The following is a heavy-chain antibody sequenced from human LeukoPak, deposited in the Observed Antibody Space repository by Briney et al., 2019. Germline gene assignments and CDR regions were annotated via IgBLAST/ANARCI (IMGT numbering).Heavy chain of an antibody. CDR2: IKQDGSEK. V-gene: IGHV3-7*01. CDR3: ARQTEYYFDY. J-gene: IGHJ4*02. CDR1: GFTFSDYY. D-gene: IGHD1-14*01. Sequence: GGSLRLSCAASGFTFSDYYMSWIRQAPGRGLEWVANIKQDGSEKYYVDSVKGRFTISRDNAKNSLYLQMNSLRAEDTAVYYCARQTEYYFDYWGQGTLVTVSS.